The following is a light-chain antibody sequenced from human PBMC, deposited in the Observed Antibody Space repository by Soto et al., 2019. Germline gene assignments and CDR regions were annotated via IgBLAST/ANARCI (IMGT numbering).Light chain of an antibody. J-gene: IGKJ1*01. V-gene: IGKV1-39*01. Sequence: TQITQSPSSLSQSVGDRVSITCRTSQTISRYLNWYQQKLGKAPRCRIYAASKWKSGVPTRFSSSGSDTDFTLSISSLQPEDVAPNYWHHSFTSPWTFGQGTKVDIK. CDR1: QTISRY. CDR2: AAS. CDR3: HHSFTSPWT.